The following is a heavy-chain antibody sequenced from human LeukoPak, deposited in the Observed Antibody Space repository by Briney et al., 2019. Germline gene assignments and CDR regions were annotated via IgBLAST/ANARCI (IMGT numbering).Heavy chain of an antibody. CDR3: ARDPRGAARPGY. Sequence: GGSLRLSCAASGFTLSSYSMDWVRQAPGKGLEWVSSISSSSSYIYYADSVKGRFTISRDNAKNSLYLQMNSLRAEDTAVYYCARDPRGAARPGYWGQGTLVTVSS. J-gene: IGHJ4*02. V-gene: IGHV3-21*01. CDR1: GFTLSSYS. D-gene: IGHD6-6*01. CDR2: ISSSSSYI.